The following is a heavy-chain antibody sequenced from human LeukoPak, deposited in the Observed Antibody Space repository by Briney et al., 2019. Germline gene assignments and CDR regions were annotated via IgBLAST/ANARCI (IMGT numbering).Heavy chain of an antibody. CDR1: GYRFTSYW. CDR2: IYPGDSDT. V-gene: IGHV5-51*01. D-gene: IGHD3-22*01. J-gene: IGHJ5*01. Sequence: NRGESLKISCKGSGYRFTSYWIGWVRQMPGKGLEWMGMIYPGDSDTTYSPSFHGQVTISADKSINTAYLQWSSLRASETATYYCARHDYDSSGYYMLDSWGQGTLVTVSS. CDR3: ARHDYDSSGYYMLDS.